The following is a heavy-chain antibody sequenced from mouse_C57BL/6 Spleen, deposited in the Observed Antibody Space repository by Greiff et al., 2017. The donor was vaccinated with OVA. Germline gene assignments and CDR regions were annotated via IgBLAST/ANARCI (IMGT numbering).Heavy chain of an antibody. CDR2: ISSGGDYI. D-gene: IGHD1-1*01. CDR3: TIYYYGSSWDAMDY. Sequence: DVKLVESGEGLVKPGGSLKLSCAASGFTFSSYAMSWVRQTPEKRLEWVAYISSGGDYIYYADTVKGRFTITRDNARNTLYLQMSSLKSEDKAMYYCTIYYYGSSWDAMDYWGQGTSVTVSS. V-gene: IGHV5-9-1*02. J-gene: IGHJ4*01. CDR1: GFTFSSYA.